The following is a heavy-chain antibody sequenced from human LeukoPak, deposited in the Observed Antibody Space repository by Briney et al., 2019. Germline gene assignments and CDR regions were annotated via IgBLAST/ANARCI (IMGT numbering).Heavy chain of an antibody. Sequence: GGSLRLSCAASGFTFSSYWMHGVRQAPGKGLVWVSRINSDGSSTSYADSVKGRFTISRDNAKNTLYLQMNSLRAEDTAVYYCARGGTYYDFWRAMDVWGQGTTVTVSS. CDR1: GFTFSSYW. D-gene: IGHD3-3*01. J-gene: IGHJ6*02. V-gene: IGHV3-74*01. CDR3: ARGGTYYDFWRAMDV. CDR2: INSDGSST.